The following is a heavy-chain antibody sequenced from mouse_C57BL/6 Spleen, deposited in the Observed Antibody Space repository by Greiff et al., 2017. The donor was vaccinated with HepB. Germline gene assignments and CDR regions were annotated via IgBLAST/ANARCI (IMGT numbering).Heavy chain of an antibody. CDR2: IHPNSGST. Sequence: QVQLQQPGAELVKLGASVKLSCKASGYTFTSYWMHWVKQRPGQGLEWIGMIHPNSGSTNYNEKFKSKATLTVDKSSSTAYMQLSSLTSEDSAVYYCASYDYDDSWFAYWGQGTLVTVSA. V-gene: IGHV1-64*01. J-gene: IGHJ3*01. CDR3: ASYDYDDSWFAY. CDR1: GYTFTSYW. D-gene: IGHD2-4*01.